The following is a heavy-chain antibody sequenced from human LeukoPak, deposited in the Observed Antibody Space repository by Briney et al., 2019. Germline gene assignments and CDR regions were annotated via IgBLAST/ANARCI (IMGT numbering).Heavy chain of an antibody. CDR2: IYYSGST. CDR3: ATTTYYDILTGYYPFDY. Sequence: SETLSLTCTVSGGSISSSSYYWGWIRQPPGKGLERIGSIYYSGSTYYNPSLKSRVTISVDTSKNQFSLKLSSVTAADTAVYYCATTTYYDILTGYYPFDYWGQGTLVTVSS. V-gene: IGHV4-39*01. J-gene: IGHJ4*02. D-gene: IGHD3-9*01. CDR1: GGSISSSSYY.